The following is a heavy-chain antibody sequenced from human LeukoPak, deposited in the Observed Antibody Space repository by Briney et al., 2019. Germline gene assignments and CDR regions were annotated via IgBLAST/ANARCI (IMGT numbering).Heavy chain of an antibody. CDR3: ASSTTVMTNYYYMDV. Sequence: ASVKVSCKASGYTFTTYNINWVRQAPGQGLEWMGWISGYNGNTNYAQKLQGRVTMTTDTSTSTAYMELSSLRSEDTAVYYCASSTTVMTNYYYMDVWGKGTTVTISS. V-gene: IGHV1-18*01. CDR1: GYTFTTYN. D-gene: IGHD4-17*01. CDR2: ISGYNGNT. J-gene: IGHJ6*03.